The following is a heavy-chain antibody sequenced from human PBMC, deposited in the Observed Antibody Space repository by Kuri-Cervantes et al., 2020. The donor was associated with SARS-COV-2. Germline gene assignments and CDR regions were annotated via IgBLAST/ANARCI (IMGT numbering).Heavy chain of an antibody. CDR3: ARDRGDGYNHFDY. D-gene: IGHD5-24*01. V-gene: IGHV1-3*01. CDR1: GYTFTSYA. J-gene: IGHJ4*02. CDR2: INAGNGNT. Sequence: ASVKVSCKASGYTFTSYAMHWVRQAPGQRLEWMGWINAGNGNTKYSQKFQGRVTITRDTSASTAYTELRSLRSEDTAVYYCARDRGDGYNHFDYWGQGTLVTVSS.